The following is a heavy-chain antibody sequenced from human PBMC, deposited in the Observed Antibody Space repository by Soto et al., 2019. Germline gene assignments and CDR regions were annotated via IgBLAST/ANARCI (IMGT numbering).Heavy chain of an antibody. D-gene: IGHD3-22*01. CDR1: VVSISSYS. CDR2: IYTSGST. CDR3: ARGNSGFFDY. J-gene: IGHJ4*02. V-gene: IGHV4-4*07. Sequence: PSETLSLTCTVCVVSISSYSWSWIRQPAGKGLEWIGRIYTSGSTNYNPSLKSRVTMSVDTSKNQFSLKLSSVTAADTAVYYCARGNSGFFDYWGQGTLVTVSS.